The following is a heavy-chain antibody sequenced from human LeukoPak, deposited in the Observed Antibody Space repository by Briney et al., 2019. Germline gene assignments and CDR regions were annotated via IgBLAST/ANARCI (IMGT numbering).Heavy chain of an antibody. D-gene: IGHD6-19*01. CDR3: AKDFKAVAGAWTAYYFDY. CDR1: GFTFSSYG. J-gene: IGHJ4*02. CDR2: IRYDGSNK. Sequence: GGSLILSCAASGFTFSSYGMHWVRQAPGKGLEWVAFIRYDGSNKYYADSVKGRFTISGDNSKNTLYLQMNSLRAEDTAVYYCAKDFKAVAGAWTAYYFDYWGQGTLVTVSS. V-gene: IGHV3-30*02.